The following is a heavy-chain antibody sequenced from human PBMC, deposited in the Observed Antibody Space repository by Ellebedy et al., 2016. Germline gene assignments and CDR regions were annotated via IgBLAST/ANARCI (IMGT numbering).Heavy chain of an antibody. CDR1: GFTFDDYA. D-gene: IGHD3-16*02. CDR3: AKNPTTTWGNYRDNFFDF. V-gene: IGHV3-23*01. Sequence: GGSLRLSXEASGFTFDDYAMSWVRQAPGKGLQWVSSLTASGATTFYADSVKGRFTISRDNFQNTLYLQMNSLTGDDTALYFCAKNPTTTWGNYRDNFFDFWGQGAQVIVSS. J-gene: IGHJ4*02. CDR2: LTASGATT.